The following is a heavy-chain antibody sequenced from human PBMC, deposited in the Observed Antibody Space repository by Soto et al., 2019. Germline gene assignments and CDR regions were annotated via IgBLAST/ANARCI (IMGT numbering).Heavy chain of an antibody. CDR3: ARDPPPCDFWSGPHTSYSIDYYYGMDV. D-gene: IGHD3-3*01. CDR2: IIPIFGTA. Sequence: SVKVSCKASGGTFSSYAISWVRQAPGQGLEWMGGIIPIFGTADYAQKFQGRVTITADESTSTAYMELSSLRSEDTAVYYCARDPPPCDFWSGPHTSYSIDYYYGMDVWGQGTTVTVS. CDR1: GGTFSSYA. V-gene: IGHV1-69*13. J-gene: IGHJ6*02.